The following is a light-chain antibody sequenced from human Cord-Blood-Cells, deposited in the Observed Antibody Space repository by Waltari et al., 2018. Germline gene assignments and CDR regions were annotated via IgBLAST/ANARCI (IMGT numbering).Light chain of an antibody. V-gene: IGKV3-11*01. CDR3: QQRSNWPPLT. J-gene: IGKJ4*01. CDR1: QSVSSY. CDR2: DAS. Sequence: EIVLTQSPATLSLSQGERANLTCRASQSVSSYLAWYQQKPGQAPRLLIYDASNMATGIPARFSGSGSGTDFTLTISSLEPEDFAVYYCQQRSNWPPLTFGGGTKVEIK.